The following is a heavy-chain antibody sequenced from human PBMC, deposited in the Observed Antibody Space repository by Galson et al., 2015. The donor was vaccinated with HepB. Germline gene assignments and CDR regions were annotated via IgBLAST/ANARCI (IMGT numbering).Heavy chain of an antibody. CDR3: ARQKYYDYVWGSGDFDY. V-gene: IGHV6-1*01. CDR1: GDSVSSNSAA. CDR2: TYYRSKWYN. D-gene: IGHD3-16*01. J-gene: IGHJ4*02. Sequence: CAISGDSVSSNSAAWNWIRRSPSRGLEWLGRTYYRSKWYNDYAVSVKSRITINPDTSKNQFSLQLNSVTPEDTAVYYCARQKYYDYVWGSGDFDYWGQGTLVTVSS.